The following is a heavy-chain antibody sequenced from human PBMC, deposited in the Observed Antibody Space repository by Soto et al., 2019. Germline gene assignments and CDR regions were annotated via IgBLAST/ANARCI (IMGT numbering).Heavy chain of an antibody. CDR2: ISYDGSNK. V-gene: IGHV3-30-3*01. CDR3: ARVSRGSRSGNWFDP. CDR1: GFTFSSYA. J-gene: IGHJ5*02. Sequence: PGGSLRPSCAASGFTFSSYAMHWVRQAPGKGLEWVAVISYDGSNKYYADSVKGRFTISRDNSKNTLYLQMNSLRAEDTAVYYCARVSRGSRSGNWFDPWGQGTLVTVSS. D-gene: IGHD3-10*01.